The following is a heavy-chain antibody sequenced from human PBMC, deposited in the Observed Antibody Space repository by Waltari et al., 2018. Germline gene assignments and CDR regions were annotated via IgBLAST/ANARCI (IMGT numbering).Heavy chain of an antibody. J-gene: IGHJ2*01. Sequence: QVQLQESGPGLVKPSETLSLTCTVSGGSISSHYWSWIRQPPGKGLEWIGYIYYSGSTNYNPSLKSRVTISVDTSKNQFSLKLSSVTAADTAVYYCARGGGATDWYFDLWGRGTLVTVSS. CDR1: GGSISSHY. CDR3: ARGGGATDWYFDL. D-gene: IGHD2-15*01. V-gene: IGHV4-59*11. CDR2: IYYSGST.